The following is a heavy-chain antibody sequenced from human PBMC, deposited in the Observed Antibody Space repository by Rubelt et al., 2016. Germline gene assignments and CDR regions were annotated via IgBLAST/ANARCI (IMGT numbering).Heavy chain of an antibody. D-gene: IGHD3-10*01. CDR2: INPSGSS. Sequence: QVQLQQWGAGLLKPSETLSLTCAVYRGSSSGYYWSWIRQPPGKGLEWIGEINPSGSSNSNPSLRSRVTISVDTSKSQLSLKLSSVTAAETAVYYCARGYGSGSYWNYWGQGTLDSVSS. V-gene: IGHV4-34*01. CDR1: RGSSSGYY. CDR3: ARGYGSGSYWNY. J-gene: IGHJ4*02.